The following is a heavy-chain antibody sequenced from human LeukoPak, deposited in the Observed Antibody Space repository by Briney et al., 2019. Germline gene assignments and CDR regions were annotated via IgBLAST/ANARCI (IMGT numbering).Heavy chain of an antibody. CDR1: GFTFSSYG. CDR2: ISYDGSNK. CDR3: AKDWSHFDWLFGNYYYGMDV. V-gene: IGHV3-30*18. Sequence: LPGGSLRLSCAASGFTFSSYGMHWVRQAPGKGLEWVAVISYDGSNKYYADSVKGRFTISRDNSKNTLYLQMNSLRAEDTAVYYCAKDWSHFDWLFGNYYYGMDVWGQGTTVTASS. J-gene: IGHJ6*02. D-gene: IGHD3-9*01.